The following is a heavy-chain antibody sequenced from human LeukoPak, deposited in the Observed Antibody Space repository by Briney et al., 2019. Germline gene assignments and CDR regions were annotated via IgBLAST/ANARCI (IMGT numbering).Heavy chain of an antibody. Sequence: PGGSLRLSCAAFGFTFDDYCMSWVRQVPGKGLEWVSGINWNGGTTDYADSVKGRFTISRDNAKNALYLQMNSLRAEDTAFYYCARRYTSSWYNWFDPWGQGTLVIVSS. CDR3: ARRYTSSWYNWFDP. J-gene: IGHJ5*02. D-gene: IGHD6-13*01. V-gene: IGHV3-20*04. CDR2: INWNGGTT. CDR1: GFTFDDYC.